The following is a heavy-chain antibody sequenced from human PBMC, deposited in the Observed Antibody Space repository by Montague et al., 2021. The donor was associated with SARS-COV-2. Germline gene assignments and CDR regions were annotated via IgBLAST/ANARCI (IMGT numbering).Heavy chain of an antibody. CDR3: ARSPYDILTGYYRGFDY. V-gene: IGHV2-70*01. CDR1: GFSLSTSGMC. D-gene: IGHD3-9*01. CDR2: IDWDDDK. J-gene: IGHJ4*02. Sequence: PALVKPTQTLTLTCTFSGFSLSTSGMCVSWIRQPPGKALEWLALIDWDDDKYYSTSLKTRPTISKDTSKSQVVLTMTNMDPVDTATYYCARSPYDILTGYYRGFDYWGQGTLVTVSS.